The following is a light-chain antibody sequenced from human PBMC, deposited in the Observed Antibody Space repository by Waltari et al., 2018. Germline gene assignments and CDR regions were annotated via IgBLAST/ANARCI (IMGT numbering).Light chain of an antibody. J-gene: IGKJ2*01. CDR2: DAS. CDR3: HQYNHWPTFT. CDR1: QGISSF. Sequence: IVLTQSPATLSLSPGERATLSCRASQGISSFLAWYQQKPGQAPRLLVYDASNRATGIPARFSGSGSGADFTLTISALQSEDLAVYYCHQYNHWPTFTFGQGTKLQIE. V-gene: IGKV3-11*01.